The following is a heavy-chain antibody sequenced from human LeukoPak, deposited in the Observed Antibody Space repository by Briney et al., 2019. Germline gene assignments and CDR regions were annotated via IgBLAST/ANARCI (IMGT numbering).Heavy chain of an antibody. CDR2: INPNIGGT. V-gene: IGHV1-2*02. J-gene: IGHJ5*02. Sequence: GASVKVSCKASGYTFTGYYMHWVRQAPGQGLEWMGWINPNIGGTNYAQKFQGRVTMTRDTSISTAYMELSRLRSDDTAVYYCARSTSGWIDNWFDPWGQGTLVTVSS. CDR1: GYTFTGYY. D-gene: IGHD6-19*01. CDR3: ARSTSGWIDNWFDP.